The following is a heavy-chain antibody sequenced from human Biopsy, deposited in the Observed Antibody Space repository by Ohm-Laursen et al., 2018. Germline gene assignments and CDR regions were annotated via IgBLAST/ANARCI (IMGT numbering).Heavy chain of an antibody. CDR1: GGSFTGHH. Sequence: SDTLSLTCTVSGGSFTGHHWTWIRQPPGKGLEWLGYVYYTGTTNYNPSLESRVTMSLDSSKNLFSLRLTSVTAADTAVYYCARDTSGWPRTFDHWGQGTLVTVSS. CDR3: ARDTSGWPRTFDH. CDR2: VYYTGTT. J-gene: IGHJ4*02. D-gene: IGHD6-19*01. V-gene: IGHV4-59*08.